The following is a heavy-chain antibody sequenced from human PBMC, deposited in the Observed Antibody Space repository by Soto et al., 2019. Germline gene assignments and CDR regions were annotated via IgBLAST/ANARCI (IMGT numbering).Heavy chain of an antibody. CDR2: IYYSGST. D-gene: IGHD5-18*01. CDR3: AKGGSGYGYAGPVFDN. V-gene: IGHV4-59*01. CDR1: GGSISSYY. J-gene: IGHJ4*02. Sequence: PSETLSLTCTVSGGSISSYYWSWIRQPPGKGLEWIGYIYYSGSTNYNPSLKSRVTISVDTSKNTLYLQMNSLRVEDTAVYYCAKGGSGYGYAGPVFDNWGQGTLVTVSS.